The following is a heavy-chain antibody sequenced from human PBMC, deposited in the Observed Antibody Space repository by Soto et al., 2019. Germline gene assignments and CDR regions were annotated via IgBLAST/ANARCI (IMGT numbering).Heavy chain of an antibody. Sequence: QVQLVESGGGVVQPGRSLRLSCAASGFTFSSYAMHWVRQAPGKGLEWVAVISYDGSNKYYADSVKGRFTISRDNSKNTLYLQMNSLRAEDTAVYYCARDGFAATATEPSAGPDYWGQGTLVTVSS. D-gene: IGHD2-15*01. CDR3: ARDGFAATATEPSAGPDY. V-gene: IGHV3-30-3*01. CDR2: ISYDGSNK. J-gene: IGHJ4*02. CDR1: GFTFSSYA.